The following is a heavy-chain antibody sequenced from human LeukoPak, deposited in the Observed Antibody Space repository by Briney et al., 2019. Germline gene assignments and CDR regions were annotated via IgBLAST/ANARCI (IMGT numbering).Heavy chain of an antibody. J-gene: IGHJ6*02. Sequence: PSETLSLTCAVSGGSISSSNWWSWVRQPPGKGLEWIGEIYHSGSTNYNPSLKSRVTISVDKSKNLSSLKLSSVTAADTAVYYCARWEEVGYYYGMDVWGQGTTVTVSS. D-gene: IGHD1-26*01. V-gene: IGHV4-4*02. CDR2: IYHSGST. CDR3: ARWEEVGYYYGMDV. CDR1: GGSISSSNW.